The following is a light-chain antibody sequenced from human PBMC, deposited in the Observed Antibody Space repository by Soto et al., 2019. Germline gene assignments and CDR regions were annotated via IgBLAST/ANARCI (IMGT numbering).Light chain of an antibody. CDR2: EVS. V-gene: IGLV2-14*01. CDR3: SSYTSSSTVV. CDR1: SSDVGGYNY. Sequence: QSVLTQPASVSGSPGQSITIPCTGTSSDVGGYNYVSWYQQHPGKAPKLMIYEVSNRPSGVSNRFSGSKSGNTASLTISGLQAEDEADYSCSSYTSSSTVVFGGGTKVTVL. J-gene: IGLJ2*01.